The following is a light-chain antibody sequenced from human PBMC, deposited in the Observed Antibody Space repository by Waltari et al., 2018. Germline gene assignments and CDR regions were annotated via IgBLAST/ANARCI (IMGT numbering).Light chain of an antibody. CDR2: DVH. Sequence: QSALTQPASVSGSPDQSITISCTGTSSDVGGYNYVPWYQQHPGKAPKLMIYDVHIRPSGVSDRFSGSKSGNTASLTISGLQSEDEADYYCTSYTRSSTYVFGTGTKVTVL. J-gene: IGLJ1*01. CDR1: SSDVGGYNY. V-gene: IGLV2-14*03. CDR3: TSYTRSSTYV.